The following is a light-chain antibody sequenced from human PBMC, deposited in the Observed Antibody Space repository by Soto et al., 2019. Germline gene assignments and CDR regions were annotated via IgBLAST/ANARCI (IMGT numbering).Light chain of an antibody. CDR1: NIRTKS. J-gene: IGLJ1*01. CDR3: TSHAGSNNYV. CDR2: DDR. Sequence: SYELTQPPSVSVAPGQTATITCGGSNIRTKSVHWCRQRPGQAPVLVVYDDRDRPSGIPERFSGSNSGNTASLTVSGLQAEDEADYYCTSHAGSNNYVFGTGTKLTVL. V-gene: IGLV3-21*02.